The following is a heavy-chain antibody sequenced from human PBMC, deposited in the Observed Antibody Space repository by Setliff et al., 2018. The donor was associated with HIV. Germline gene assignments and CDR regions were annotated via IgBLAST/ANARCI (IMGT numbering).Heavy chain of an antibody. Sequence: SETLSLTCIVSGASISSNTWSWIRQAPGKGLQWIGFIYNSVTTNYNPSLKSRVTISLDTSKNRFSLKLTSVTAADTAVYYCARGGTSSNWFGPWGQGTLVTVSS. D-gene: IGHD2-2*01. J-gene: IGHJ5*02. CDR3: ARGGTSSNWFGP. V-gene: IGHV4-59*01. CDR2: IYNSVTT. CDR1: GASISSNT.